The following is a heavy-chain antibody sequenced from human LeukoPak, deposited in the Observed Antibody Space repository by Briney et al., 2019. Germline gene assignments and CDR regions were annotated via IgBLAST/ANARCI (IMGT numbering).Heavy chain of an antibody. CDR3: AGFFGVAEAPNYYYYMDV. Sequence: GSSVKVSCKASGGTFSSYAISWVRQAPGQGLEWMGGIIPIFGTANYAQKFQGRVTITADESTSTAYMELSSLRSEDTAVYYCAGFFGVAEAPNYYYYMDVWGRGTTVTVSS. CDR1: GGTFSSYA. D-gene: IGHD3-3*01. V-gene: IGHV1-69*01. CDR2: IIPIFGTA. J-gene: IGHJ6*03.